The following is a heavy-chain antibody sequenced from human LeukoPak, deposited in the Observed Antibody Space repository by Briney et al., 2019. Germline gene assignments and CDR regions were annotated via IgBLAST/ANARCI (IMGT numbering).Heavy chain of an antibody. CDR3: ARGPRGRLLPNWFDP. Sequence: PGGSLRLSCAASGFTFDDYAMHWVRQAPGKGLEGVSGISWINDDVAYADSVKGRFTISRDNSKNTLYLQMTSLKPEDTSVYYCARGPRGRLLPNWFDPWGQGPLVTVSS. D-gene: IGHD5-12*01. J-gene: IGHJ5*02. CDR2: ISWINDDV. CDR1: GFTFDDYA. V-gene: IGHV3-9*01.